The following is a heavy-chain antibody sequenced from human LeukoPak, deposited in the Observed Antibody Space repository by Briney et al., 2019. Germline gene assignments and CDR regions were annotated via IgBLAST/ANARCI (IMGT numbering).Heavy chain of an antibody. D-gene: IGHD4-23*01. CDR2: IKEDESEK. CDR1: GFSFSSYW. V-gene: IGHV3-7*01. J-gene: IGHJ4*02. Sequence: QAGGSLRLSCAASGFSFSSYWMSWVRQAPGKGLEWVANIKEDESEKDYVDSVKGRFTISRDNAKNSLYLQMNSLRAEDTAVYYCARDDGNPWVDYWGQGTLVTVSS. CDR3: ARDDGNPWVDY.